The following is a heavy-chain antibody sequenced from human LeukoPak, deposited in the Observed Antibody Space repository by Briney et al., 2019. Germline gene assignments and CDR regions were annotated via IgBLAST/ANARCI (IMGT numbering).Heavy chain of an antibody. CDR3: ARGTDYYGSGSYPN. CDR1: GFTFSSYD. V-gene: IGHV3-30-3*01. CDR2: ISYDGSNK. D-gene: IGHD3-10*01. J-gene: IGHJ4*02. Sequence: GGSLRLSCAASGFTFSSYDMHWVRQAPGKGLEWVAVISYDGSNKYYADSVKGRFTISRDNSKNTLYLQMNSLRAEDTAVYYCARGTDYYGSGSYPNWGQGTLVTVSS.